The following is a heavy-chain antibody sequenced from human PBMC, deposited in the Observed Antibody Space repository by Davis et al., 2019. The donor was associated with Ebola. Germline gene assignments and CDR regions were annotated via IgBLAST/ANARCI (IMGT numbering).Heavy chain of an antibody. CDR1: GGSISTYY. CDR2: IQNSGSP. D-gene: IGHD2-15*01. Sequence: MPGGSLRLSCSVSGGSISTYYWNWIRQPPGKGLEWVGCIQNSGSPIYNPSLKSRVTLSVDRSTNQFSLKLTSVTAADTAVDYCARERVTCGGGSCYYSGLDVWGQGTTGTVSS. CDR3: ARERVTCGGGSCYYSGLDV. V-gene: IGHV4-4*09. J-gene: IGHJ6*02.